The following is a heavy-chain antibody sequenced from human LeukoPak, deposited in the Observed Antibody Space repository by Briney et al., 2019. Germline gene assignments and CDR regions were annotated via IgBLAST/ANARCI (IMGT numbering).Heavy chain of an antibody. Sequence: SVKVSCKASGGTFISYAISWVRQAPGQRLEWMGGIIPIFGTANYAQKFQGRVTITADKSTSTAYMELSSLRSEDTAVYYCARARMVTNVFDIWGQGTMVTVSS. CDR3: ARARMVTNVFDI. J-gene: IGHJ3*02. CDR1: GGTFISYA. D-gene: IGHD2-21*02. CDR2: IIPIFGTA. V-gene: IGHV1-69*06.